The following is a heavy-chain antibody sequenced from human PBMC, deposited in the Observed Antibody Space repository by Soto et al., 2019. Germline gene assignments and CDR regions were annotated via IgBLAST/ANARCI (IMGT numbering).Heavy chain of an antibody. CDR2: ISGSGGST. D-gene: IGHD3-10*01. V-gene: IGHV3-23*01. Sequence: GDSLKISCAASGFTFSSYAMSWVRQAPGEGLEWVSAISGSGGSTYYADSVKGRFTISRDNSKNTLYLQMNSLRAEDTAVYYCAKDLAFGFPTEFDYWGQGTLVTVSS. J-gene: IGHJ4*02. CDR3: AKDLAFGFPTEFDY. CDR1: GFTFSSYA.